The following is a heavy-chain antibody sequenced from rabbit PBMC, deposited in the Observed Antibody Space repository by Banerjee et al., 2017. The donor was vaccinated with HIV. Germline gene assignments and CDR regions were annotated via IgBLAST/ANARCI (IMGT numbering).Heavy chain of an antibody. D-gene: IGHD1-1*01. J-gene: IGHJ4*01. CDR1: GFSFSNSKR. CDR2: IWASSGSR. V-gene: IGHV1S45*01. Sequence: QEQLEESGGDLVKPEGSLTLTCTASGFSFSNSKRICWVRQAPGKGLGLIACIWASSGSRCYASCAKGRFAISRAASTTVTLQMSSLTAADTATYFCARDLTGVIGWNFNLWGPATLGTFS. CDR3: ARDLTGVIGWNFNL.